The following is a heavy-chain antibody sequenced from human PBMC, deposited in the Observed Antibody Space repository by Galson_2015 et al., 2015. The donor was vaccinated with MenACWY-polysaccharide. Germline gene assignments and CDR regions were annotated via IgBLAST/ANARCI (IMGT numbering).Heavy chain of an antibody. Sequence: SLRLSCAASGSRFSNSGMHWVRQAPGKGLEWVAVIQYDGSNKVYADSVKGRFTISRDNSKSTVFLEMNTLGVEDTAVYYFAREGSRIVFHAFDIWGQGTMVTISS. CDR1: GSRFSNSG. CDR3: AREGSRIVFHAFDI. V-gene: IGHV3-33*01. J-gene: IGHJ3*02. CDR2: IQYDGSNK. D-gene: IGHD2-2*01.